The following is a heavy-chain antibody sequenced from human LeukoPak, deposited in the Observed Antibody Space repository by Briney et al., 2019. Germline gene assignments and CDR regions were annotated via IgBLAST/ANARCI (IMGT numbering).Heavy chain of an antibody. V-gene: IGHV4-61*02. D-gene: IGHD3-3*01. CDR3: ARAAVAIFGVVTTAKIDY. J-gene: IGHJ4*02. CDR1: GGSIRSGSYY. CDR2: IYTSGST. Sequence: SETLSLTCTVSGGSIRSGSYYWSWIRQPAGKGLEWIGRIYTSGSTNYNPSLKSRVTISVDTSKNQFSLKLSSVTAADTAVYYCARAAVAIFGVVTTAKIDYWGQGTLVTVSS.